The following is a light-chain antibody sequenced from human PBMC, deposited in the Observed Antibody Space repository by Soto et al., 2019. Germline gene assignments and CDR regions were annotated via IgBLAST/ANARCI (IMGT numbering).Light chain of an antibody. CDR3: QSYDSSLSGLV. V-gene: IGLV1-40*01. CDR2: GNT. CDR1: SSNIGAGYD. J-gene: IGLJ1*01. Sequence: QSVLTQPPSVSGAPGQRVTISCTGSSSNIGAGYDVHWYQQLPGTAPKLLIYGNTNRPSGVPDRFSGSKSGTSASLAITGLQAEDEADDYCQSYDSSLSGLVFGTGTKLTVL.